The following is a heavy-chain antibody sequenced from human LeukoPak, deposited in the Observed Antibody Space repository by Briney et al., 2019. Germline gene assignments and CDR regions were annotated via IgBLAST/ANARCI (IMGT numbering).Heavy chain of an antibody. CDR2: ISSSGSTI. Sequence: QPGGSLRLSCAASGFTFSSYEMNWVRQAPGKRLEWVSYISSSGSTIYYADSVKGRFTISRDNAKNSLYLQMNSLRAEDTAVYYCASSGWYGLYYFDYWGQGTLVTVSS. D-gene: IGHD6-19*01. J-gene: IGHJ4*02. V-gene: IGHV3-48*03. CDR3: ASSGWYGLYYFDY. CDR1: GFTFSSYE.